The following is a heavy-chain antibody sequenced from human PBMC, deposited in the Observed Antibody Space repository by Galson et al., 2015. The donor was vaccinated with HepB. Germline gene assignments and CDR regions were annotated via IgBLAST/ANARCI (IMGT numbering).Heavy chain of an antibody. J-gene: IGHJ4*02. V-gene: IGHV5-51*03. CDR1: RYSFSNYW. D-gene: IGHD3-10*01. CDR3: ARRQRPGRSYGFDFFGF. Sequence: QSGAEVKKPGESLKISCKGSRYSFSNYWIGWVRQMPGKGLEWMGIIYAGDSDTRYSPSFQGKVTISVDKFISTAYMQWSGLKASDTAIYYCARRQRPGRSYGFDFFGFWGQGTLVTVSS. CDR2: IYAGDSDT.